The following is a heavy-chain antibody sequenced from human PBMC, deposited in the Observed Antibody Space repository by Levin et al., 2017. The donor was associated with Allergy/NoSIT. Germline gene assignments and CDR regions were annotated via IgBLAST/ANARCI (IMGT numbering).Heavy chain of an antibody. V-gene: IGHV1-8*01. Sequence: GESLKISCKASGYTFTSYDINWVRQATGQGLEWMGWMNPNSGNTGYAQKFQGRVTMTRNTSISTAYMELSSLRSEDTAVYYCARVHLTRGDDYWGQGTLVTVSS. D-gene: IGHD3-10*01. CDR1: GYTFTSYD. J-gene: IGHJ4*02. CDR2: MNPNSGNT. CDR3: ARVHLTRGDDY.